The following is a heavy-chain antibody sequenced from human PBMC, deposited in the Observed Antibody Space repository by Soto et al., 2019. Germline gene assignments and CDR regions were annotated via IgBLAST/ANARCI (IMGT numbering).Heavy chain of an antibody. J-gene: IGHJ5*02. CDR2: VVHTGST. V-gene: IGHV4-38-2*02. CDR3: ARTALGWFDP. Sequence: PSETLSLTCTVSGYSIGSGYFWAWIRQPPGKGLEWIGNVVHTGSTQYNPSLKSRVTISMDTSKNQFSLKLGSVTAADTAVYYCARTALGWFDPWGQGTLVTVSS. D-gene: IGHD2-21*02. CDR1: GYSIGSGYF.